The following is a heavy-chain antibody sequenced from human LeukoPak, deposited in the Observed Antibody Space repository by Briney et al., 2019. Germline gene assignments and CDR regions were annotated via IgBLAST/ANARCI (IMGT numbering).Heavy chain of an antibody. Sequence: SVKVSCKASGGTFGSYAISWVRQAPGQGLEWMGGIIPIFGTANYAQKFQGRVTITTDESTSTAYMELSRLRSEDTGVYFCARGATAGYYYYYMDVWGKGATGTVSS. D-gene: IGHD5-24*01. J-gene: IGHJ6*03. CDR2: IIPIFGTA. CDR1: GGTFGSYA. V-gene: IGHV1-69*05. CDR3: ARGATAGYYYYYMDV.